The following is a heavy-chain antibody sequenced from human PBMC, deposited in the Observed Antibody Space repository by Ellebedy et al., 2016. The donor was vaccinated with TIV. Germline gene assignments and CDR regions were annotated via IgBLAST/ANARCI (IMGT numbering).Heavy chain of an antibody. D-gene: IGHD1-26*01. J-gene: IGHJ5*02. CDR1: GYTFTGYY. Sequence: ASVKVSCXASGYTFTGYYMHWVRQAPGQGLEWMGWINPNSGGTNYAQKFQGWVTMTRDTSISTAYMELSRLRSDDTAVYYCARGFAVGATTDWFDPWGQGTLVTVSS. CDR2: INPNSGGT. V-gene: IGHV1-2*04. CDR3: ARGFAVGATTDWFDP.